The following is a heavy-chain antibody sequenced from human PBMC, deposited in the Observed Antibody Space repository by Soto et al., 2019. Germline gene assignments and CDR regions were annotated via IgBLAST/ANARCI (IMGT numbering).Heavy chain of an antibody. D-gene: IGHD5-12*01. CDR3: ARRIVATETFHY. J-gene: IGHJ4*02. V-gene: IGHV4-59*08. Sequence: QVRLQESGPGLVKPSETLSLTCTVSGGSMINYYWSWIRQHPGRGLEWIGFIYYAGSTKYNPSLNSRVTISVDTSKNQFSLTVTSATAADTAVYYCARRIVATETFHYWGQGTLVTVSS. CDR2: IYYAGST. CDR1: GGSMINYY.